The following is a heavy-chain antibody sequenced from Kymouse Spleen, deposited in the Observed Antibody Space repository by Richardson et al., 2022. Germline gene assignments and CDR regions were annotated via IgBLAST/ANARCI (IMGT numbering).Heavy chain of an antibody. J-gene: IGHJ6*02. D-gene: IGHD1-7*01. CDR3: AREGITGTTYGMDV. CDR1: GGSISSSSYY. V-gene: IGHV4-39*01. CDR2: IYYSGST. Sequence: QLQLQESGPGLVKPSETLSLTCTVSGGSISSSSYYWGWIRQPPGKGLEWIGSIYYSGSTYYNPSLKSRVTISVDTSKNQFSLKLSSVTAADTAVYYCAREGITGTTYGMDVWGQGTTVTVSS.